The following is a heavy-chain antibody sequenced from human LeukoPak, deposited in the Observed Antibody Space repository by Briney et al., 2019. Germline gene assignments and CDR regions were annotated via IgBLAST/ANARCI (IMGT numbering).Heavy chain of an antibody. CDR3: SLY. D-gene: IGHD4-17*01. Sequence: GGSLRLSCAASAFTFSSYGLHWVRQAPGKGLQWVAFIRYNEGDTFYGDSVKGRFTISRDNSRSTVYLQMNSLRADCAEYGGYSLYWGRGTLVTVFS. V-gene: IGHV3-30*02. CDR1: AFTFSSYG. CDR2: IRYNEGDT. J-gene: IGHJ4*02.